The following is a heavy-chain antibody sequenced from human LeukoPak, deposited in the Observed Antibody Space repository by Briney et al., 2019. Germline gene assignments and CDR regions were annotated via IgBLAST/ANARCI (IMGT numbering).Heavy chain of an antibody. Sequence: SETLSLTCTVSGGSISSSSYYWGWIRQPPGKGLEWIGSIYYSGSTYYNPSLKSRVTISVDTSKNQFSLKLSSVTAADTAVYYCARHLRDGYNSIVPFYYWGQGTLVTVSS. CDR1: GGSISSSSYY. CDR3: ARHLRDGYNSIVPFYY. J-gene: IGHJ4*02. CDR2: IYYSGST. V-gene: IGHV4-39*01. D-gene: IGHD5-24*01.